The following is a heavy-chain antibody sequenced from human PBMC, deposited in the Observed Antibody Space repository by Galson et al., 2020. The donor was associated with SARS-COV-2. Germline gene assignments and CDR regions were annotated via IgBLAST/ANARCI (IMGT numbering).Heavy chain of an antibody. D-gene: IGHD2-15*01. Sequence: SETLSLTCLVSGYSISSGYFWGWIRQPPGEGLEWMGSIHHSGATFYNPSPRSRLSMSGDTSNNQFSLNLISVTAADAAIYCCAAYSVMVVAPTPLRADYWGQGTLVTVSS. V-gene: IGHV4-38-2*01. CDR3: AAYSVMVVAPTPLRADY. J-gene: IGHJ4*02. CDR2: IHHSGAT. CDR1: GYSISSGYF.